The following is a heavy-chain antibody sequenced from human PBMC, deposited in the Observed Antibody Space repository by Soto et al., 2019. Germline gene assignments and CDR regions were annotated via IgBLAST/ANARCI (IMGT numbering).Heavy chain of an antibody. CDR1: GGSISSSSYY. D-gene: IGHD6-19*01. Sequence: QLQLQESGPGLVKPSETLSLTCTVSGGSISSSSYYWGWIRQPPGKGLEWIGSIYYSGSTYYNPSLKSRVTISVVTSKNPFSLKLSSVTAADTAVYYCARNTRPYYRVIAVAGTGWYFDLWGRGTLVTVSS. J-gene: IGHJ2*01. V-gene: IGHV4-39*01. CDR3: ARNTRPYYRVIAVAGTGWYFDL. CDR2: IYYSGST.